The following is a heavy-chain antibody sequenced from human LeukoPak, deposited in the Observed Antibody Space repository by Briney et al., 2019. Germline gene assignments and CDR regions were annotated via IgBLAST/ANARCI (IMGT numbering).Heavy chain of an antibody. D-gene: IGHD3-22*01. J-gene: IGHJ4*02. Sequence: GGSLRLSCAASGFTFSSSAMTWVRQVPGKGLEWVSTISPGGDTTFYADSVKGRFTISRDNSKYTLFLQINSLRVEDTALYYCATREYYDGSGYSVYWGQGILVSVSS. CDR2: ISPGGDTT. CDR3: ATREYYDGSGYSVY. V-gene: IGHV3-23*01. CDR1: GFTFSSSA.